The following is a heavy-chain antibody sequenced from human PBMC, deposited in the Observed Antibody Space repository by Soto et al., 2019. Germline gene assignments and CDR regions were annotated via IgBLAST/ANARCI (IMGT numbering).Heavy chain of an antibody. V-gene: IGHV4-31*03. D-gene: IGHD3-10*01. CDR1: GGSISSGGYY. CDR2: IYYSGST. J-gene: IGHJ6*03. Sequence: QVQLQESGPGLVKPSQTLSLTCTVSGGSISSGGYYWSWIRQHPGKGLEWIGYIYYSGSTYYNPSLKSRVTISVDTSKNQFSLKLSSVTAADTAVYYCARGSTMVRGVSRDYYYYYYMDVWGKGTTVTVSS. CDR3: ARGSTMVRGVSRDYYYYYYMDV.